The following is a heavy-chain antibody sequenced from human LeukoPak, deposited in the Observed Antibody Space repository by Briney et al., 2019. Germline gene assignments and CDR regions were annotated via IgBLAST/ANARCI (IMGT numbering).Heavy chain of an antibody. Sequence: GGSLRLSCAASGFAFNYAWVSWVRQAPGKGLEWIGRIKSKPDGGTTDYAAPVKGRFTISRDDSKNTLYLQMNSLKTEDTAVYYCTTATSRDYDILTGYYPVDYWGQGTLVTVSS. CDR3: TTATSRDYDILTGYYPVDY. CDR2: IKSKPDGGTT. V-gene: IGHV3-15*01. J-gene: IGHJ4*02. CDR1: GFAFNYAW. D-gene: IGHD3-9*01.